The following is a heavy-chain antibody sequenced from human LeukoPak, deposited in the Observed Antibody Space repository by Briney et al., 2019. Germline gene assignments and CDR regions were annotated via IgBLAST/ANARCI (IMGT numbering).Heavy chain of an antibody. V-gene: IGHV3-30*04. CDR1: GFTFGDYA. D-gene: IGHD3-10*01. J-gene: IGHJ6*02. Sequence: PGRSLRLSCTASGFTFGDYAMSWVRQAPGKGLEWVAVISSDGTNKYYADSVKGRFTISRDNSKNTLYLQMNSLRAEDTAVYYCSKDLVRGTPYYYYYGMDVWGQGTTVTVSS. CDR2: ISSDGTNK. CDR3: SKDLVRGTPYYYYYGMDV.